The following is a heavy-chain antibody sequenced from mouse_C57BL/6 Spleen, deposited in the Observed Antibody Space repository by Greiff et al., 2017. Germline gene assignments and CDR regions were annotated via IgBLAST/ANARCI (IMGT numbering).Heavy chain of an antibody. CDR2: INPYNGDT. CDR3: ARKIYYDYDEGPMDY. CDR1: GYSFTGYF. J-gene: IGHJ4*01. V-gene: IGHV1-20*01. Sequence: VQLKQSGPELVKPGDSVKISCKASGYSFTGYFMNWVMQSHGKSLEWIGRINPYNGDTFYNQKFKGKATLTVDKSSSTAHMELRSLTSEDSAVYYCARKIYYDYDEGPMDYWGQGTSVTVSS. D-gene: IGHD2-4*01.